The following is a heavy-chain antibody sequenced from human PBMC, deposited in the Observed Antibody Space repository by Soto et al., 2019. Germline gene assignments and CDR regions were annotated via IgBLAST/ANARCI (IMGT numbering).Heavy chain of an antibody. CDR2: ISYDGSNK. V-gene: IGHV3-30*18. J-gene: IGHJ3*02. D-gene: IGHD3-22*01. CDR3: AKLSTSMIVAAPAFDI. Sequence: GGSLRLSCAASGFTFSSYGMHWGRQAPCKGLEWVAVISYDGSNKYYADSVKGRFTISRDNSKNTLYLQMNSLRAEDTAVYYCAKLSTSMIVAAPAFDIWGQGTMVTVS. CDR1: GFTFSSYG.